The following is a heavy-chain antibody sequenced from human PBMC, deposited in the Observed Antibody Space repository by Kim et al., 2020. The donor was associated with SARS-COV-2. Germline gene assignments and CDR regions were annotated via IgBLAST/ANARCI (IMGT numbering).Heavy chain of an antibody. CDR3: ARDHRHSSGYYSFDY. CDR1: GYTFNTYA. V-gene: IGHV1-3*01. CDR2: INGGNGYT. Sequence: ASVKVSCKTSGYTFNTYALHWVRQAPGQRLDWMGWINGGNGYTEYSQNFQGRVTFTKDTSAKTAYLELSSLTSEDTAVYYCARDHRHSSGYYSFDYWGQGTLVTVSS. J-gene: IGHJ4*02. D-gene: IGHD3-22*01.